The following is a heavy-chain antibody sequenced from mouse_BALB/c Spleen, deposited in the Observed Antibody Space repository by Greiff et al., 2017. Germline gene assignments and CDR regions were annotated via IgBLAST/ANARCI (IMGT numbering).Heavy chain of an antibody. D-gene: IGHD2-14*01. CDR2: INPSTGYT. CDR1: GYTFTSYW. CDR3: ARWVRPYFDY. Sequence: QVQLQQSGAELAKPGASVKMSCKASGYTFTSYWMHWVKQRPGQGLEWIGYINPSTGYTEYNQKFKDKATLTADKSSSTAYMQLSSLTSEDSAVYYCARWVRPYFDYWGQGTTLTVSS. V-gene: IGHV1-7*01. J-gene: IGHJ2*01.